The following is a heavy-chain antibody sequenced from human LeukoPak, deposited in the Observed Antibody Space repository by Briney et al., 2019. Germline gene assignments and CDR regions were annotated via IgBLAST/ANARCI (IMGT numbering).Heavy chain of an antibody. J-gene: IGHJ4*02. CDR1: GSTFSSYA. CDR3: CGTITAAAGTFDY. Sequence: SVKVSCKASGSTFSSYAISWVRQAPGQGLEWMGGIIPIFGTANYAQKFQGRVTITADKSTSTAYMELSSLRSEDTAVYYCCGTITAAAGTFDYWGQGTLVTVSS. CDR2: IIPIFGTA. D-gene: IGHD6-13*01. V-gene: IGHV1-69*06.